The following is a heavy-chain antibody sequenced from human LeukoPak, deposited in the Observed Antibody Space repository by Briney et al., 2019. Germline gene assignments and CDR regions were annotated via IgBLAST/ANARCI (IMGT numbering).Heavy chain of an antibody. CDR3: ARGYCNGATCYGFDC. CDR2: IYYSGST. CDR1: GGSINSGDYY. Sequence: PSQTLSLTCTVSGGSINSGDYYWSWIRQHPGKGLEWIGHIYYSGSTFYNPYLKSRLTISVDNSKNQFSLKLSSVTAADTAVYYCARGYCNGATCYGFDCWGQGTLVTVPS. V-gene: IGHV4-31*03. J-gene: IGHJ4*02. D-gene: IGHD2-15*01.